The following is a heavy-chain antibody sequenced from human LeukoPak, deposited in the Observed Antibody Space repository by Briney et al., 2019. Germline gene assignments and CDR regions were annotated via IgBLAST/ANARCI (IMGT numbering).Heavy chain of an antibody. CDR3: AREDYYDSSGYYSNWFDP. CDR2: IYHSGST. Sequence: SETLSLTCTVSGGSISSSSYYWGWIRQPPGKGLEWIGSIYHSGSTYYNPSLKSRVTISVDTSKNQFSLKLSSVTAADTAVYYCAREDYYDSSGYYSNWFDPWGQGTLVTVSS. J-gene: IGHJ5*02. CDR1: GGSISSSSYY. V-gene: IGHV4-39*07. D-gene: IGHD3-22*01.